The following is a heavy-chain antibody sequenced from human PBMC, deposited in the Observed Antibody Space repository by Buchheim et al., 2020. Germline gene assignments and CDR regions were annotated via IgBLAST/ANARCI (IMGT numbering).Heavy chain of an antibody. J-gene: IGHJ4*02. Sequence: QVQLVESGGGVVQPGRSLRLSCAASGFTFSSYGMHWVRQAPGKGLEWVAVIWYDGSNKYYADSVKGRFTISRDNSKNTLYLQMNSLRAEDTAVYYCAKSRIAVAGRKYYFDYWGQGTL. D-gene: IGHD6-19*01. CDR3: AKSRIAVAGRKYYFDY. V-gene: IGHV3-33*06. CDR2: IWYDGSNK. CDR1: GFTFSSYG.